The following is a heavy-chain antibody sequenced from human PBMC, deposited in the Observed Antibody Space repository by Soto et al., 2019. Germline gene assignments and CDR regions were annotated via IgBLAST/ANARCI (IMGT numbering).Heavy chain of an antibody. CDR3: TRSGGSYSFGY. V-gene: IGHV3-73*02. Sequence: EVQLVESGGGLVQPGESLKLSCAASGFTLSGSAVHWVRQASGKGLEWVGRIRSKTHNYATDYTASVKGRFTMSRDDSNNTAYLQMNGLKTDDTAVYYCTRSGGSYSFGYWGQGTLVTVSS. D-gene: IGHD1-26*01. J-gene: IGHJ4*02. CDR1: GFTLSGSA. CDR2: IRSKTHNYAT.